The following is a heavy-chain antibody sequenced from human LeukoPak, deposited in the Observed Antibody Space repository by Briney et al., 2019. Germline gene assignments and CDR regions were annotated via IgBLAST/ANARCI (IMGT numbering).Heavy chain of an antibody. V-gene: IGHV1-18*01. CDR1: GYTFTSYG. J-gene: IGHJ5*02. CDR2: ISAYNGNT. Sequence: ASVKVSCKASGYTFTSYGISWVRQAPGQGLEWMGWISAYNGNTNYALKLQGRVTMTTDTSTSTAYMELRSLRSDDTAVYYCARDKRAAANNWFDHWGQGTLVTVSS. D-gene: IGHD2-2*01. CDR3: ARDKRAAANNWFDH.